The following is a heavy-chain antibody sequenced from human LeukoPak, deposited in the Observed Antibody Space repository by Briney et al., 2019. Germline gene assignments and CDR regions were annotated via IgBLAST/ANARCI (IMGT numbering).Heavy chain of an antibody. D-gene: IGHD3-3*01. Sequence: GGSLRLSCEASGFTFSRYGMHWVRQAPGKGLEWVAVISYDGSNKYYADSVKGRFTISRDNSKNTLYLQMNSLRAEHTAVYYCAKEHPYYDFWSGYRGFDYYYYMDVWGKGTTVTVSS. CDR2: ISYDGSNK. V-gene: IGHV3-30*18. J-gene: IGHJ6*03. CDR1: GFTFSRYG. CDR3: AKEHPYYDFWSGYRGFDYYYYMDV.